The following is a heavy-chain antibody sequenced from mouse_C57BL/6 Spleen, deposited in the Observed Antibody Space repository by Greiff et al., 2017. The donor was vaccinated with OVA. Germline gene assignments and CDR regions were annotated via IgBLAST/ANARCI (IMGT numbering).Heavy chain of an antibody. CDR3: ARHGSSQATSYYCDY. Sequence: EVKVVESGGDLVKPGGSLKLSCAASGFTFSSYGMSWVRQTPDKRLEWVATISSGGSYTYYPDSVKGRFTISRDNAKNTLYLQLSSLKSEDTAMYYCARHGSSQATSYYCDYWGQGTTLTVSS. J-gene: IGHJ2*01. CDR1: GFTFSSYG. D-gene: IGHD3-2*02. V-gene: IGHV5-6*01. CDR2: ISSGGSYT.